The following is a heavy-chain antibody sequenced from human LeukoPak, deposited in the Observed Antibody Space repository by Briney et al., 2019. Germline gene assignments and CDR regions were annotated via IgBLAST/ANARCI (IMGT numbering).Heavy chain of an antibody. V-gene: IGHV3-74*01. CDR2: INSDGSST. Sequence: PGGSLRLSCAASGFTFSSYWMHWVRHAPGKGLVWASRINSDGSSTSYADSVKGRFTISRDNSKNSLYLQMNSLRTEDTALYYCAKDSLEAAGNFDYWGQGTLVTVSS. J-gene: IGHJ4*02. D-gene: IGHD6-13*01. CDR3: AKDSLEAAGNFDY. CDR1: GFTFSSYW.